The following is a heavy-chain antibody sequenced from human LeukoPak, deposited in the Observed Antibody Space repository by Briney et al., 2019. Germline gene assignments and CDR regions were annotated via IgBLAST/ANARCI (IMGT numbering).Heavy chain of an antibody. CDR1: GFTFSSYA. V-gene: IGHV3-23*01. D-gene: IGHD7-27*01. J-gene: IGHJ6*02. Sequence: PGGSLRLSCAASGFTFSSYAMNWVRQAPGKGLEWVSAIGGTGGSTYYADSGKGRFTISRDNSKNTLFLQMSSLRAEDTAVYYCAKGRNNWGLAENGMDVWGQGTTVTVSS. CDR2: IGGTGGST. CDR3: AKGRNNWGLAENGMDV.